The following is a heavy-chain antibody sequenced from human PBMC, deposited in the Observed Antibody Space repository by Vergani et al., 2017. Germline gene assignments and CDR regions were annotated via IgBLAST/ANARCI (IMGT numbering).Heavy chain of an antibody. Sequence: QVQLQESGPGLVKPSQTLSLPCTVSGGSISSGGYYWSWIRQHPGKGLEWIGYIYYSGRTYYNPSLKSRVTISVDTSKNQFSLKLSSVTAADTAVYYCAKGPNYDSSGFDFDYWGQGTLVTVSS. CDR1: GGSISSGGYY. CDR2: IYYSGRT. J-gene: IGHJ4*02. V-gene: IGHV4-31*03. CDR3: AKGPNYDSSGFDFDY. D-gene: IGHD3-22*01.